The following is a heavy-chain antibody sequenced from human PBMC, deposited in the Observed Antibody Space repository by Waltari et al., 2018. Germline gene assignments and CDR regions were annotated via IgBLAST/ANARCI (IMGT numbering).Heavy chain of an antibody. D-gene: IGHD3-16*01. CDR1: GFTFSSYG. CDR3: AKGVGVNYYFDY. CDR2: IWYDGSNK. J-gene: IGHJ4*02. V-gene: IGHV3-33*08. Sequence: QVQLVESGGGVVQPGRSLRLSCAASGFTFSSYGMHWVRQAPGKGLEWVAVIWYDGSNKYYADSVKGRFTISRDNSKNTLYLQMNSLRAEDTAMYYCAKGVGVNYYFDYWGQGTLVTVSS.